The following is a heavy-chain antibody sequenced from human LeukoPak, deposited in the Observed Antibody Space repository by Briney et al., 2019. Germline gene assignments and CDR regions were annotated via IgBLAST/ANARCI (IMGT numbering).Heavy chain of an antibody. D-gene: IGHD4-17*01. CDR1: GFTFTSDS. CDR3: ARHYYGDYYFDY. Sequence: GGSLRLSCAASGFTFTSDSMNWVRQAPGKGLGWVSYISSTSSTIYYADSVKGRFTSSRDNAKSSLYLQMNSLGAEDTAVYYCARHYYGDYYFDYWGQGTLVTVSS. J-gene: IGHJ4*02. CDR2: ISSTSSTI. V-gene: IGHV3-48*01.